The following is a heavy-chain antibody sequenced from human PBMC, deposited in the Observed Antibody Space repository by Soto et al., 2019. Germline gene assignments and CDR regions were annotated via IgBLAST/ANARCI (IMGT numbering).Heavy chain of an antibody. CDR1: GYTFTTYG. CDR3: AKTYLYSNSPKNAFDI. V-gene: IGHV1-18*01. CDR2: ISTDNVNP. D-gene: IGHD4-4*01. Sequence: QVQLVQSGPEVKKPGASVKVSCKASGYTFTTYGISWVRQAPGQGLEWMGWISTDNVNPNYAQKLQSRVTMTPDTAARTAYMRLRSLRSDDTAVFYCAKTYLYSNSPKNAFDIWGQGTVVTVSS. J-gene: IGHJ3*02.